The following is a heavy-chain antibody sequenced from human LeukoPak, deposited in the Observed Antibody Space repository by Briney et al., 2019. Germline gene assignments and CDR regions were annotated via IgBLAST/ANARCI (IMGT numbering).Heavy chain of an antibody. CDR2: MNPNSGNT. D-gene: IGHD6-13*01. V-gene: IGHV1-8*01. CDR1: GYTFTSYD. Sequence: ASVKVSCKASGYTFTSYDINWVRQATGQGLEWMGWMNPNSGNTGYAQKFQGRVTMTRNASISTAYMELSSLRSEDTAVYYCARVFGSNYYYGMDVWGQGTTVTVSS. J-gene: IGHJ6*02. CDR3: ARVFGSNYYYGMDV.